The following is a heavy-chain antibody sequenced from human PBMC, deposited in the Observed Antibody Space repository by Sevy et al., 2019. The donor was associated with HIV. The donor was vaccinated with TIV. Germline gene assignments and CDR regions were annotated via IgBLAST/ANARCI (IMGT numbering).Heavy chain of an antibody. CDR2: MYHRGTP. CDR3: AAAAGTDILGYYFDS. D-gene: IGHD6-25*01. Sequence: SETLSLTCTVSGDSIISSRWWSWFRQSPGKGLEWIGDMYHRGTPTYSPSLKNRVIMSVDKSKNQFSLKLTSVTAADTAVYYCAAAAGTDILGYYFDSWGQGIPVTVSS. CDR1: GDSIISSRW. V-gene: IGHV4-4*02. J-gene: IGHJ4*02.